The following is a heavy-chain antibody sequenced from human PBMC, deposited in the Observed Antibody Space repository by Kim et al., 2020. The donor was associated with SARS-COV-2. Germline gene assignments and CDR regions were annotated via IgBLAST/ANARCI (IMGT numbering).Heavy chain of an antibody. Sequence: SAYDNPSLKSRVTISVDTSKNQFSLKLSSVTAADTAVYYCARDFQGVSDIWGQGTMVTVSS. D-gene: IGHD3-10*01. V-gene: IGHV4-31*02. CDR2: SA. J-gene: IGHJ3*02. CDR3: ARDFQGVSDI.